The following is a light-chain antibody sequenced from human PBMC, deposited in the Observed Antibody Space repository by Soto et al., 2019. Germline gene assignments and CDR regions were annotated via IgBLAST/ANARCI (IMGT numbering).Light chain of an antibody. J-gene: IGKJ5*01. V-gene: IGKV3-15*01. CDR2: GAS. CDR3: QQYDDWPPFT. CDR1: QSVSSK. Sequence: EVVMTQSPTTLSVSPGERATLSCRASQSVSSKLAWYQQKPGQAPRLLIFGASTRAADIPARFSGSGSGTDFTLTISSVQSADFAVYYCQQYDDWPPFTFGQGTRLDVK.